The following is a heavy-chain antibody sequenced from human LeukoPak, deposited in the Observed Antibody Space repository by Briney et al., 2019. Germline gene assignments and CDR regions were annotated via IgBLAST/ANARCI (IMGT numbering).Heavy chain of an antibody. J-gene: IGHJ5*02. Sequence: SQTLSLTCAISGDSVSSNSAAWNWITQSPSRGLEWLGRTYYRSKWYNDYAVSVKSRITINPDTSKNQFSLQLNSVTPEDTAVYYCAKAEAGTRGWFDPWGQGTLVTVSS. CDR2: TYYRSKWYN. D-gene: IGHD6-13*01. CDR3: AKAEAGTRGWFDP. CDR1: GDSVSSNSAA. V-gene: IGHV6-1*01.